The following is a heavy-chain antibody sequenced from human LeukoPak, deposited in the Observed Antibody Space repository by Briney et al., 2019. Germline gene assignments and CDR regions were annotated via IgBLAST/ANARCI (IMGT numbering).Heavy chain of an antibody. CDR2: ISYDGSNK. D-gene: IGHD4-17*01. Sequence: GRSLRLSCAASGFTFSSYGMHWVRQAPGKGLEWVAVISYDGSNKYYADSVKGRFTISRDNSKNTLYLQMNSLRAEDTAVYYCAKDTLTTVTTFFDYWGQGTLVTVSS. CDR3: AKDTLTTVTTFFDY. CDR1: GFTFSSYG. V-gene: IGHV3-30*18. J-gene: IGHJ4*02.